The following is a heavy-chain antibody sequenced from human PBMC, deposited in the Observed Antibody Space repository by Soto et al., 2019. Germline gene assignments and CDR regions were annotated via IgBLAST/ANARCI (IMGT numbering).Heavy chain of an antibody. V-gene: IGHV3-7*01. CDR1: GFTFRNHW. J-gene: IGHJ4*01. D-gene: IGHD6-19*01. Sequence: PAGSLRLSCEVSGFTFRNHWMSWVRKAPGKGQEWVANIRQDGNENYYVHSVNARFTTSRNNNHNLFNLQMGGLSAEDRAVYYFARDHFAGWRFDYWGRGILVTVSS. CDR3: ARDHFAGWRFDY. CDR2: IRQDGNEN.